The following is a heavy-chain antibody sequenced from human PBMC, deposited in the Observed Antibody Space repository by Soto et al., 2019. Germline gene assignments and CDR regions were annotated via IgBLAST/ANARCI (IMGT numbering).Heavy chain of an antibody. CDR3: AREAGAIGFDI. CDR1: GYTFIGYY. V-gene: IGHV1-46*01. D-gene: IGHD3-16*02. Sequence: QVQLVQSGAEVKKPGASVKVSCKASGYTFIGYYMHWVRQAPGQGPKWMGIINPTDGGTSYAQKFQGRVTMTRDTSTRTLYMELGSLTSEDTAVYYCAREAGAIGFDIWGQGTMVTVSS. CDR2: INPTDGGT. J-gene: IGHJ3*02.